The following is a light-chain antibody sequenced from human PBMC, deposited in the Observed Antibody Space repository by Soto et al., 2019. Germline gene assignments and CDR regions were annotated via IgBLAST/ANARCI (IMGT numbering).Light chain of an antibody. Sequence: EIVLTQSPATLSLSPLEIGTLSFRSSQSVSSYLAWYQQKPGQAPRLLIYDASNRATGIPARFSGSGSGTDFTLTISSLETEDFAVYYCQQSSNWPTFGQGTKVDIK. V-gene: IGKV3-11*01. CDR1: QSVSSY. J-gene: IGKJ1*01. CDR3: QQSSNWPT. CDR2: DAS.